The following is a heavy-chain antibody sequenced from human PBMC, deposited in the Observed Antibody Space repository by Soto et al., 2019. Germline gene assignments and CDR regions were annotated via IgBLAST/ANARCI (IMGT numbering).Heavy chain of an antibody. CDR1: GFTFSSYS. Sequence: GWSLRLSCAASGFTFSSYSMNWVRQAPGKGLEWVSSISSSSSYIYYADSVKGRFTISRDNAKNSLYLQMNSLRAEDTAVYYCARWYDYGDYDAFDIWGQGSMVTGSS. D-gene: IGHD4-17*01. CDR2: ISSSSSYI. CDR3: ARWYDYGDYDAFDI. V-gene: IGHV3-21*01. J-gene: IGHJ3*02.